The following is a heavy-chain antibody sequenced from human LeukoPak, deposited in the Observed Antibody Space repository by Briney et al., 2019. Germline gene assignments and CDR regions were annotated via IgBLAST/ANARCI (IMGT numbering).Heavy chain of an antibody. CDR2: IYYSGST. J-gene: IGHJ5*02. Sequence: PSETLSLTCTVSDGSISSYYWSWIRQPPGKGLEWIGYIYYSGSTNYNPSLKSRVTISVDTSKNQFSLKLSSVTAADTAVYYCARDQGGRITIGWFDPWGEGTLVTVSS. V-gene: IGHV4-59*01. CDR3: ARDQGGRITIGWFDP. D-gene: IGHD3-10*01. CDR1: DGSISSYY.